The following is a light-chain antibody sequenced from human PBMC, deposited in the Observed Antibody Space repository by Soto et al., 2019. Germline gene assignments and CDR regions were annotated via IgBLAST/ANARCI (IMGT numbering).Light chain of an antibody. CDR3: QQYYSSPLT. J-gene: IGKJ1*01. V-gene: IGKV4-1*01. CDR2: WAS. Sequence: DIVMTQSPDSLAVSLGERATINCKSSQSVLYTSDNKNYLAWYQQKPGQPPKLLIYWASIRESGVPGRFSGSGSGTEFTLTISSLAAEDVAVYYCQQYYSSPLTFGQGTKVEIK. CDR1: QSVLYTSDNKNY.